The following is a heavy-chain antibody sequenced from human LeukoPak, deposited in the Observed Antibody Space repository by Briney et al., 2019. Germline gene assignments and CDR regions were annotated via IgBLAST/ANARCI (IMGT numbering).Heavy chain of an antibody. J-gene: IGHJ4*02. Sequence: GGSLRLSCAASGFTFSSYAMSWVRQAPGKGLEWVSAISGSGGSTYYADSVKGRFTISRDNSKNTLYLQMNSLRAEDTAVYYCVPPREQQPVQRWGQGTLVTVSS. CDR3: VPPREQQPVQR. D-gene: IGHD6-13*01. CDR2: ISGSGGST. V-gene: IGHV3-23*01. CDR1: GFTFSSYA.